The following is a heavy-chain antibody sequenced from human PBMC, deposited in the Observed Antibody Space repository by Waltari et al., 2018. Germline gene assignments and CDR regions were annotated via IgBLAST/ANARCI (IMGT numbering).Heavy chain of an antibody. D-gene: IGHD6-13*01. CDR1: GGSISSYY. CDR2: IYYSGST. Sequence: QVQLQESGPGLVKPSETLSLTCTVTGGSISSYYWSWIRQPPGKGLEWIGYIYYSGSTNYNPSLKSRVTISVDTSKNQVSLKLSSVTAADTAVYYCARIAAAAASFMDVWGKGTTDTVSS. J-gene: IGHJ6*03. V-gene: IGHV4-59*01. CDR3: ARIAAAAASFMDV.